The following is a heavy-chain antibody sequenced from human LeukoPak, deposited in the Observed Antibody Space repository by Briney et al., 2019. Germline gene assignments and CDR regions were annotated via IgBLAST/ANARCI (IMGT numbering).Heavy chain of an antibody. Sequence: GGSLRLSCAASGFTFSTYGMTWVRQAPGKGLEWVSGISGSGDSTYYADSVKGRFTISRDNSKNTLYLQMNSLRADDTAVYYCAKDRGYWGQGTLVAVYS. V-gene: IGHV3-23*01. CDR2: ISGSGDST. CDR1: GFTFSTYG. J-gene: IGHJ4*02. CDR3: AKDRGY.